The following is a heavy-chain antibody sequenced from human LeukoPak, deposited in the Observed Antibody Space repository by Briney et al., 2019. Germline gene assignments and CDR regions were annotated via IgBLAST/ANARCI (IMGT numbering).Heavy chain of an antibody. D-gene: IGHD6-13*01. Sequence: ASVKVSCKASGYTFTSYDINWVRQATGQGLEWMGWMNPNSGNTGYAQKFQGRVTITRNTSISTAYMELSSLRSEDTAVYYCARGYSSSWSPVESGWFDPWGQGTLVTVSS. CDR1: GYTFTSYD. CDR3: ARGYSSSWSPVESGWFDP. J-gene: IGHJ5*02. CDR2: MNPNSGNT. V-gene: IGHV1-8*01.